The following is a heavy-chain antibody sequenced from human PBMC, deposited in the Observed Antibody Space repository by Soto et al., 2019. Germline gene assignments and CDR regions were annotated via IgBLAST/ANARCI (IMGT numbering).Heavy chain of an antibody. V-gene: IGHV3-23*01. Sequence: GGSLRLSCAASGFTFSSYAMSWVRQAPGKGLEWVSAISGSGGSTYYADSVKGRFTISRDNSKNTLYLQMNSLRAEDTAVYYCAKDNEVVVGTPTYYMDVWGKGTTVTVSS. CDR2: ISGSGGST. CDR3: AKDNEVVVGTPTYYMDV. CDR1: GFTFSSYA. D-gene: IGHD2-15*01. J-gene: IGHJ6*03.